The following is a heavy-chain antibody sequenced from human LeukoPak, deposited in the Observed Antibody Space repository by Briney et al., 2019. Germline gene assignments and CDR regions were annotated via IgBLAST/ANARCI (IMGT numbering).Heavy chain of an antibody. Sequence: GASVKVSCKASGDTFTTYGLSWVRQAPGQGLEWMGWISTYNGNTNYAQKFQGRVTMTTDTSTSTAYMELRSLRSDDTAVYYCARDPTEDFWSGFYSYFDFWGQGTLVTVSS. J-gene: IGHJ4*02. CDR3: ARDPTEDFWSGFYSYFDF. V-gene: IGHV1-18*01. CDR2: ISTYNGNT. CDR1: GDTFTTYG. D-gene: IGHD3-3*01.